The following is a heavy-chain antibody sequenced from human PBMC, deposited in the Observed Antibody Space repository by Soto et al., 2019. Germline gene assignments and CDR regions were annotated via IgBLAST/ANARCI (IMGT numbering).Heavy chain of an antibody. CDR3: ARGLLAAGPFDS. Sequence: LRLSCAASGFTFNTYGMHWVRQAPGKGLEWVAVISYDAKSKLYVDSVRGRFTISRDNSKNTLFLQMDSLRPEDTALYYCARGLLAAGPFDSWGQGTLVTVLL. V-gene: IGHV3-30*03. CDR1: GFTFNTYG. D-gene: IGHD2-8*02. CDR2: ISYDAKSK. J-gene: IGHJ4*02.